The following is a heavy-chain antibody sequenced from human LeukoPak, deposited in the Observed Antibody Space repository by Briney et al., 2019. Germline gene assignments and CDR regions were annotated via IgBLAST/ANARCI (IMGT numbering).Heavy chain of an antibody. V-gene: IGHV3-48*04. D-gene: IGHD3-22*01. CDR1: GFTFSSYS. CDR2: ISSSSSTI. J-gene: IGHJ4*02. Sequence: GGSLRLSCAASGFTFSSYSMNWVRQAPGKGLEWVSYISSSSSTIYYADSVKGRFTLSRDHAKNSLYLQMNSLRAEDTAVYYCARSQVEGYDSSGYYYYDYWGQGTLVTVSS. CDR3: ARSQVEGYDSSGYYYYDY.